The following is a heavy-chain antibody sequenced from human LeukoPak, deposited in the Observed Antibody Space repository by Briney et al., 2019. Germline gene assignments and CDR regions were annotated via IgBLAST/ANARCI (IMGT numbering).Heavy chain of an antibody. D-gene: IGHD2-15*01. Sequence: PGGSLRLSCAASGFTFSNYAVSWVRQAPGKGLEWVSSISGSGGTTYYADSVRGRFTISRDNSRNTLFLQMNSLRDEDTAVYYCAKDMARYCSGGSCPRAFDYWGQGTLVTVSS. CDR2: ISGSGGTT. J-gene: IGHJ4*02. CDR1: GFTFSNYA. V-gene: IGHV3-23*01. CDR3: AKDMARYCSGGSCPRAFDY.